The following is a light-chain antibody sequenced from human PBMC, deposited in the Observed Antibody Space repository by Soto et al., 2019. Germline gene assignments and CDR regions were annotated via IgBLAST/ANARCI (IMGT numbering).Light chain of an antibody. CDR1: SSDVGGYNY. CDR2: AVT. CDR3: SSYTSSSTL. Sequence: QSVLTQPASVSGSRGQSITISCTGTSSDVGGYNYVSWYQQHPGKAPKLMIYAVTDRPSGVSSRFSGSKSGNTASLTISGLQAKDEADYYCSSYTSSSTLFGTGTKVTVL. V-gene: IGLV2-14*01. J-gene: IGLJ1*01.